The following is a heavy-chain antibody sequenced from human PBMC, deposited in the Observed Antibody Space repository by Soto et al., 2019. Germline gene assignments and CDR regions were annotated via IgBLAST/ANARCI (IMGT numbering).Heavy chain of an antibody. D-gene: IGHD6-13*01. V-gene: IGHV3-30-3*01. J-gene: IGHJ1*01. Sequence: GGSLRLSCAASGFTFSSYAMHWVRQAPGKGLEWVAVISYDGSNKYYADSVKGRFTISRDNSKNTLYLQMNSLRAEDTAVYYCASQQQLLPEYFQHWGQGTLVTVSS. CDR3: ASQQQLLPEYFQH. CDR2: ISYDGSNK. CDR1: GFTFSSYA.